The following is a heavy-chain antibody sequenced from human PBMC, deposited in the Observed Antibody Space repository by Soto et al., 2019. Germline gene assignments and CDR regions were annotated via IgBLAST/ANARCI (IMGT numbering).Heavy chain of an antibody. CDR2: VFYSGST. V-gene: IGHV4-30-4*01. D-gene: IGHD6-13*01. Sequence: SETLSLTCTVSGGSISSGEYYWSWIRQPPGKGLEWVGYVFYSGSTYYNPSLKSRLIISVDTSKNQFSLKLTSVTAADTAVYYCARGTPQLVRYWGQGTLVTVSS. CDR1: GGSISSGEYY. CDR3: ARGTPQLVRY. J-gene: IGHJ4*02.